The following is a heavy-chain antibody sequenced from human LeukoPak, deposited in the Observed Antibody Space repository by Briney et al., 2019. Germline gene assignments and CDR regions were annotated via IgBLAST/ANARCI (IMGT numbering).Heavy chain of an antibody. D-gene: IGHD2-15*01. CDR2: IYTSGDT. CDR1: GGSFSSRPYY. J-gene: IGHJ6*03. Sequence: SETLSLTCTVSGGSFSSRPYYWSWIRQPAGKGLEWIGRIYTSGDTDYNPSLKSRVTISVDTSKNQFSLQLSSLTASDTAVYYCAREHCSGGSCYSIYYYYYMDVWGKGTTVTVSS. CDR3: AREHCSGGSCYSIYYYYYMDV. V-gene: IGHV4-61*02.